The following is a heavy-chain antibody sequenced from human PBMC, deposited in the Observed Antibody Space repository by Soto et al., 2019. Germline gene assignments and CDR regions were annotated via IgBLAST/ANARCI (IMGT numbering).Heavy chain of an antibody. CDR3: ARHGDDSTGYYSPFDP. CDR1: GGSISGYY. J-gene: IGHJ5*02. D-gene: IGHD3-22*01. V-gene: IGHV4-59*04. Sequence: SETLSLTCTISGGSISGYYWTWIRQPPGKGLEWIATIYYSGSTYYNPSLKSRVTMSVDTSKNQFSLKLSSVTAADTAVYYCARHGDDSTGYYSPFDPWGQGTLVTVPQ. CDR2: IYYSGST.